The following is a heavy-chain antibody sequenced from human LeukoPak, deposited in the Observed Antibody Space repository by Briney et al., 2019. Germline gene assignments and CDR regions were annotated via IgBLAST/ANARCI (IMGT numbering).Heavy chain of an antibody. Sequence: GGSLRLSCAASGFTFSSYGMHWVRQAPGKGLEWVAFIRYDGSNKYYADSVKGRFTISRDNSKNTLYLQMNSLRAEDTAVYYCAKDLYCSCTSCPPDAFDIWGQGTMVTASS. J-gene: IGHJ3*02. CDR2: IRYDGSNK. D-gene: IGHD2-2*01. V-gene: IGHV3-30*02. CDR3: AKDLYCSCTSCPPDAFDI. CDR1: GFTFSSYG.